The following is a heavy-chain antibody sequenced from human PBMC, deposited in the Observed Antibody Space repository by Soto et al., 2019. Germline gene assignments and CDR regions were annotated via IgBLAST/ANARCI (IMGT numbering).Heavy chain of an antibody. D-gene: IGHD3-22*01. V-gene: IGHV4-31*03. CDR2: IYYSGST. CDR3: ARTTYYYDSSGYSGPRVLTRVFDY. CDR1: GGSISSGGYY. Sequence: PSETLSLTCTVSGGSISSGGYYWSWIRQHPGKGLEWIGYIYYSGSTYYNPSLKSRVTISVDTSKNQFSLKLSSVTAADTAVYYCARTTYYYDSSGYSGPRVLTRVFDYWGQGTLVTVSS. J-gene: IGHJ4*02.